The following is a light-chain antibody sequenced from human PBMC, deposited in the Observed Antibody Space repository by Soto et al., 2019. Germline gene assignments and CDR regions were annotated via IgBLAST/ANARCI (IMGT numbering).Light chain of an antibody. Sequence: QSALTQPASVSGAHGQSITISCTGTRSNVGSYNFVSWYRQYPGKAPELIIYEVSQRPSTFFNRFSGSKSGNTASLTVSGLQFDDEADYYCCSYAGNNSLVFGGGTKVTVL. V-gene: IGLV2-23*02. J-gene: IGLJ3*02. CDR2: EVS. CDR1: RSNVGSYNF. CDR3: CSYAGNNSLV.